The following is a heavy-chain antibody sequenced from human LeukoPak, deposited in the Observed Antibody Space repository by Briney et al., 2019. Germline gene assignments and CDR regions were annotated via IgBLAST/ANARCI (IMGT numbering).Heavy chain of an antibody. CDR2: IYYSGSP. V-gene: IGHV4-59*01. CDR1: GGSISSYY. J-gene: IGHJ4*02. CDR3: ARVDYYDSSVFDY. Sequence: SETLSLTCTVSGGSISSYYWSWIRQSPGKGLEWIGYIYYSGSPNYNPSLKSRVTISVDTSKNQCSLILNSVTAADTAVYYCARVDYYDSSVFDYWGQGTLVTVSS. D-gene: IGHD3-22*01.